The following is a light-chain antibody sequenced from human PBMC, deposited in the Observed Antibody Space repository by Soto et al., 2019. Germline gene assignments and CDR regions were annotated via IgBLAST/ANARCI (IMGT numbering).Light chain of an antibody. CDR2: AAS. CDR1: QGISSY. J-gene: IGKJ5*01. Sequence: AIRMTQSPSSLSASTGDRVTITCRASQGISSYLAWYQQKPGKAPKLLIYAASSLQSGVPSRFTGRRSGTDFTLTITSLQPEDFATYYCQQSYSIPITFGQGTRLEI. CDR3: QQSYSIPIT. V-gene: IGKV1-8*01.